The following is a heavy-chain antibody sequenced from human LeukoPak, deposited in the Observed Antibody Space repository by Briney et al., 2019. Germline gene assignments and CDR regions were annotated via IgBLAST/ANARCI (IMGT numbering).Heavy chain of an antibody. V-gene: IGHV1-69*05. Sequence: GASVKVSCKASGGTFSSYAISWVRQAPGQGLEWMGGIIPIFGTANYAQKFQGRVTITTDESTSTAYMELSSLRSEDTAVYYCALAAGNRYYFDYWGQGTLVTVSS. J-gene: IGHJ4*02. CDR1: GGTFSSYA. CDR2: IIPIFGTA. D-gene: IGHD6-13*01. CDR3: ALAAGNRYYFDY.